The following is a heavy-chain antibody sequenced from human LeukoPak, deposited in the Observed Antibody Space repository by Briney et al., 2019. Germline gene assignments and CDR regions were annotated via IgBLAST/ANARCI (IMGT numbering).Heavy chain of an antibody. J-gene: IGHJ6*03. V-gene: IGHV1-8*03. CDR1: GYTFTSYD. CDR3: ARALDSSSWYYYYMDV. CDR2: MNPNSGNT. Sequence: ASVKVSCKASGYTFTSYDINWVRQATGQGLEWTGWMNPNSGNTGYAQKFQGRVTITRNTSISTAYMELSSLRSEDTAVYYCARALDSSSWYYYYMDVWGKGTTVTVSS. D-gene: IGHD6-13*01.